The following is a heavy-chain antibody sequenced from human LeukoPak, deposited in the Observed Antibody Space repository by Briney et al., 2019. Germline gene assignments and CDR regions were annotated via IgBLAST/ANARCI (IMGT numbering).Heavy chain of an antibody. V-gene: IGHV3-53*01. Sequence: GGSLRLSCAASGFAVSSDYITWVRQTPGKGLEWVSVTYSNGGIFYADSVKGRFTISRDNSRNTVYLQMNSLRAEDTAVYYCAKTLAGHEAFWGQGTMVTVSS. D-gene: IGHD6-19*01. J-gene: IGHJ3*01. CDR3: AKTLAGHEAF. CDR2: TYSNGGI. CDR1: GFAVSSDY.